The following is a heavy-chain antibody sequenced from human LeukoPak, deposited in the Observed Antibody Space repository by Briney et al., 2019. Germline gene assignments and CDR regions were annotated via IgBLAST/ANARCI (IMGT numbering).Heavy chain of an antibody. V-gene: IGHV3-53*05. Sequence: GGSLRLSCAASGFTVSSSYMAWVRQAPGKGLEWVSLIYIGNTTYYADSVKGRFTISRDNSKNTVFLQMSSLGRDDTAVYYCARGVGKWKLLPLDLWGRGALVTVSS. CDR2: IYIGNTT. CDR1: GFTVSSSY. J-gene: IGHJ5*02. D-gene: IGHD1-26*01. CDR3: ARGVGKWKLLPLDL.